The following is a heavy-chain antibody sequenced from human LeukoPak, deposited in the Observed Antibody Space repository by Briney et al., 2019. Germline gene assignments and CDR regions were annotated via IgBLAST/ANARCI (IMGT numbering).Heavy chain of an antibody. CDR2: MYYSGST. CDR3: ARHYCGGDCYSRWYFDL. Sequence: PSETLSLTCTVPGGSISSGGYTWSWIRQHPGKGLEWIAYMYYSGSTYYNPSLKSRVTISVDTSKNQFSLKLSSVTAADTAVYYCARHYCGGDCYSRWYFDLWGRGTLVTVSS. CDR1: GGSISSGGYT. V-gene: IGHV4-31*03. J-gene: IGHJ2*01. D-gene: IGHD2-21*02.